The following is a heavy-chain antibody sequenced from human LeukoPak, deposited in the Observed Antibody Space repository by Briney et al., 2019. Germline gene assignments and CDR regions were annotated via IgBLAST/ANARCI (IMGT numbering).Heavy chain of an antibody. V-gene: IGHV3-15*01. CDR3: ARSHWNGIDDAFDI. Sequence: GGSLRLSCAASGFTFSNAWMSWVRQAPGKGLEWVGRIKSKTDGGTTDYAAPVKGRFTISRDDSKNTLYLQMNSLRAGDTAVYYCARSHWNGIDDAFDIWGQGTMVTVSS. CDR2: IKSKTDGGTT. D-gene: IGHD1-1*01. CDR1: GFTFSNAW. J-gene: IGHJ3*02.